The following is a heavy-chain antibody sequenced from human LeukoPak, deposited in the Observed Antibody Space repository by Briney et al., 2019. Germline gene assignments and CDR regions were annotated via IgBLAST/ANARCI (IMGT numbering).Heavy chain of an antibody. Sequence: GGSLRLSCAASGFTFSNAWMTWVRQAPGKGLEWVSGINDSGGSTYYADSVKGRFTISRDNSKNTLYMQMNSLRAEDTAVYYCAKDLGYNWNYFDYWGQGTLVTVSS. V-gene: IGHV3-23*01. CDR2: INDSGGST. J-gene: IGHJ4*02. D-gene: IGHD1-20*01. CDR1: GFTFSNAW. CDR3: AKDLGYNWNYFDY.